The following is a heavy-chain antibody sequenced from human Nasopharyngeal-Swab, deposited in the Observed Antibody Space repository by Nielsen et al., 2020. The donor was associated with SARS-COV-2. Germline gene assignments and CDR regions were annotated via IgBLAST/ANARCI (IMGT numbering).Heavy chain of an antibody. D-gene: IGHD3-3*02. J-gene: IGHJ6*02. V-gene: IGHV3-74*01. CDR1: GFTFSSYW. CDR2: ISSDGSST. Sequence: GGSLRLSCAASGFTFSSYWMHWVRQAPGKGLVWVSRISSDGSSTSYADSVKGRFTISRDNAKNTLYLQMNSLRPEDTALYYCAKEINSFDYYYYTMDVWGQGTTVTVSS. CDR3: AKEINSFDYYYYTMDV.